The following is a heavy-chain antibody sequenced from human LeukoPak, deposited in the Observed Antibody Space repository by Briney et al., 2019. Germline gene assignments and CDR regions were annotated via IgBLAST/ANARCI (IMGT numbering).Heavy chain of an antibody. CDR1: GGSMSIDTYF. J-gene: IGHJ5*02. V-gene: IGHV4-39*07. D-gene: IGHD6-19*01. Sequence: SETLSLTCTVSGGSMSIDTYFWGWIRQPPGKGLEWIGIIYYSGSTFYNPSLKSGVTIRVDTSKNQFSLKLNSVTAADTAVYYCARAKYSSGGNWFDPWGQGTLVTVSS. CDR3: ARAKYSSGGNWFDP. CDR2: IYYSGST.